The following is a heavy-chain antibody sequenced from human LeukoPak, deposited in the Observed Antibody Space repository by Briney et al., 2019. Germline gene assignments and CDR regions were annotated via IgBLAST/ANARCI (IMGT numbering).Heavy chain of an antibody. Sequence: GGSLRLSGVASGFTFDDYAMHWVRQPPGKGLEWVSGISWNSGSIGYADSVKGRFTISRDNATNSLYLQMNSLRAEDMALYYCARGVGDYCSGGSCYYFDSWGQGTLVTVSS. V-gene: IGHV3-9*03. CDR3: ARGVGDYCSGGSCYYFDS. CDR2: ISWNSGSI. J-gene: IGHJ4*02. D-gene: IGHD2-15*01. CDR1: GFTFDDYA.